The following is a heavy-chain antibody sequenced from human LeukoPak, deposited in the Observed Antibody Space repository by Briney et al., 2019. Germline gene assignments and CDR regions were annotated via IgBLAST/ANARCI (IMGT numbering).Heavy chain of an antibody. Sequence: SETLSLTCTASGGSISSSGNYWGWIRQPPGKGLEWIARINYSGTTYYNPSLKSRVTISEDRSKNQFSLKLSSVTAADTAVYYCARLRDGRWLLEYWGQGTLVTVSS. V-gene: IGHV4-39*01. CDR2: INYSGTT. CDR3: ARLRDGRWLLEY. D-gene: IGHD5-24*01. CDR1: GGSISSSGNY. J-gene: IGHJ4*02.